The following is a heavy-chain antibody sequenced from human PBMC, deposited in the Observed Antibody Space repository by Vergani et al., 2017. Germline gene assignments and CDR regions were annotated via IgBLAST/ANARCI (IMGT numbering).Heavy chain of an antibody. V-gene: IGHV4-30-4*08. CDR1: GGSISSGDYY. D-gene: IGHD3-10*01. CDR2: IYYSGST. CDR3: ARVGVVRGVSYYYYDYGMDV. Sequence: QVQLQESGPGLVKPSQTLSLTCTVSGGSISSGDYYWSWIRQPPGKGLEWIGYIYYSGSTYYNPSLKSRVTISVDTSKNQFSLKLSSVTAADTAVYYCARVGVVRGVSYYYYDYGMDVWGQGPTVTVSS. J-gene: IGHJ6*02.